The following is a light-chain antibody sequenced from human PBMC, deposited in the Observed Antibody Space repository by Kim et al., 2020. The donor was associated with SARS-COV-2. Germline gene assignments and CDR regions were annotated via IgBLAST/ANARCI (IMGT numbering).Light chain of an antibody. CDR2: GKN. Sequence: SSELTQDPAVSVALGQTVRITCQGDSLRSYYASWYQQKPGQAPVLVIYGKNNRPSGIPDRFSGPSSGNTASLTITGAQAEDEADYYCNSRDSSGNHLYVF. J-gene: IGLJ1*01. CDR1: SLRSYY. CDR3: NSRDSSGNHLYV. V-gene: IGLV3-19*01.